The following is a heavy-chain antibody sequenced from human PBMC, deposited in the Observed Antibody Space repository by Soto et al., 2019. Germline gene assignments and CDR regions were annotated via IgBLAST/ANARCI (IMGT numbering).Heavy chain of an antibody. CDR1: GGSISSYY. V-gene: IGHV4-59*01. Sequence: SETLSLTCTVSGGSISSYYWSWIRQPPGKGLEWIGYIYYSGSTDYNPSLKSRVTISVDTSKNQFSLKLSSVTAADTAVYYCARGSYCSSTSCSTHFDYWGQGTLVTVSS. J-gene: IGHJ4*02. CDR2: IYYSGST. D-gene: IGHD2-2*01. CDR3: ARGSYCSSTSCSTHFDY.